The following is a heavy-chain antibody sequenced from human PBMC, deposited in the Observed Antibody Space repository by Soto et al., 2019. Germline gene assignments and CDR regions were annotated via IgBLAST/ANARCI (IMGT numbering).Heavy chain of an antibody. V-gene: IGHV4-59*01. J-gene: IGHJ5*02. CDR2: ILYTGNT. CDR3: AGGQFGLSELMRRDNWFDP. D-gene: IGHD3-16*01. Sequence: SEPLSLTCTVSGASISSYYWSWIRQPPGKGLEWLGYILYTGNTNYSPSLKSRVTMSVDTSRNQFSLKLNSLRAEDTAVYYCAGGQFGLSELMRRDNWFDPWGQGTLVTVSS. CDR1: GASISSYY.